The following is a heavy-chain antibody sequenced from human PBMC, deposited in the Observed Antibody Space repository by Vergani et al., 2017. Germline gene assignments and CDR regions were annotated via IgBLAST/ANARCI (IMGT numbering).Heavy chain of an antibody. CDR2: VEDSGYF. V-gene: IGHV4-59*01. CDR1: GGSLSGYY. Sequence: QVQLQESGPGLVRPSETLSLTCTVFGGSLSGYYWNWIRQTPGEGLEWIGYVEDSGYFNYNPSLKTRVSMSSDTSNNQFSLMLSSVTVADTAVYYCAGSIVSRNPPDYFDNWGQGTLVTVSS. CDR3: AGSIVSRNPPDYFDN. D-gene: IGHD1-14*01. J-gene: IGHJ4*02.